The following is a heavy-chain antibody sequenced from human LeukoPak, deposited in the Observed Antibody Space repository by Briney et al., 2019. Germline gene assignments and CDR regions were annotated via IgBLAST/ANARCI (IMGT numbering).Heavy chain of an antibody. J-gene: IGHJ4*02. CDR1: GFTFSSYA. CDR2: MSGSGGST. V-gene: IGHV3-23*01. CDR3: ARSPSPYSSSFDY. Sequence: GGSLRLSCAASGFTFSSYAMSWVRQAPGKGLEGVSAMSGSGGSTYYEDSVKDRFTISRDNYKNTLYLQMNSLRADDTAVYYCARSPSPYSSSFDYWGQGTLVTVSS. D-gene: IGHD6-13*01.